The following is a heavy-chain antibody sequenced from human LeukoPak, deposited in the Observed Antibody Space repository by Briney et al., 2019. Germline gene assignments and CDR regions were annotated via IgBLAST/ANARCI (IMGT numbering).Heavy chain of an antibody. CDR2: ISGSGGST. Sequence: PGGSLRLSCAASGFTFSSYAMSWVRQAPGKGLEWVSAISGSGGSTDYADSVNGRFTISRDNSNNTLYLQMNSLRGEDTGVYYCAKWARGYYDSSGLFDYWGQGTLVTVSS. J-gene: IGHJ4*02. CDR3: AKWARGYYDSSGLFDY. V-gene: IGHV3-23*01. CDR1: GFTFSSYA. D-gene: IGHD3-22*01.